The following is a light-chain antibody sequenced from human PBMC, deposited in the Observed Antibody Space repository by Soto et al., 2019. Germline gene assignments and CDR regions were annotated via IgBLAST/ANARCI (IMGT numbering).Light chain of an antibody. CDR2: DDS. Sequence: SYELAQPPSMSVAPGQTARITCGGNNIGSKTVHWYQQKAGQAPVLVVYDDSDRPSGIPERFSGSNSGNTATLTISRVEAGDEADYYCQVWDVSTVHDVFGTRTKVTVL. CDR1: NIGSKT. J-gene: IGLJ1*01. CDR3: QVWDVSTVHDV. V-gene: IGLV3-21*02.